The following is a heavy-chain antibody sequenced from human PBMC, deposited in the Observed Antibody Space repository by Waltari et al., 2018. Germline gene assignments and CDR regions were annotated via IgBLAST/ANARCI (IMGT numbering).Heavy chain of an antibody. Sequence: QVQLVQSGAEVKKPGSSVKVSCKASGGTFSSYAISWVRQAPGQGLEWMGGIIPILGTAKYAQKVQGRVTMTTDESTSTAYMELSSLRAEDTAVYYCARVRTGGNRRNDAFDNWGQGTMVTGSS. CDR3: ARVRTGGNRRNDAFDN. CDR1: GGTFSSYA. V-gene: IGHV1-69*05. D-gene: IGHD2-15*01. CDR2: IIPILGTA. J-gene: IGHJ3*02.